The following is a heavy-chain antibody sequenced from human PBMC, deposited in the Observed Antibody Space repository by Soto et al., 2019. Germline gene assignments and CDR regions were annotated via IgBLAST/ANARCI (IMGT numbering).Heavy chain of an antibody. CDR1: GYTFTNYY. CDR3: ERVGKKGGWPNLGIHWFDP. D-gene: IGHD6-19*01. V-gene: IGHV1-46*01. Sequence: ASVKVSCKASGYTFTNYYMHWVRQAPGQGLEWVGIINPSGVSTTYAQRFQGRVARTRDMSTSTVYMELSRLRSDATAVYYCERVGKKGGWPNLGIHWFDPGGQRTVETLSS. CDR2: INPSGVST. J-gene: IGHJ5*02.